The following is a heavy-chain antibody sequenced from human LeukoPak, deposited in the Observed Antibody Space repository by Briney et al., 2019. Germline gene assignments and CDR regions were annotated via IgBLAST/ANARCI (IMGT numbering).Heavy chain of an antibody. CDR3: VPLNWNPPGDFDR. CDR2: IKEDGSDK. V-gene: IGHV3-7*01. CDR1: GFTFSDYW. D-gene: IGHD1-20*01. J-gene: IGHJ4*02. Sequence: GGSLRLSCAASGFTFSDYWMNWVRQAPGKGLEWVANIKEDGSDKYYVDSVKGRFTISKDNAKNSLYLQMNSLRVEDTAVYYCVPLNWNPPGDFDRWGQGTLVTVSS.